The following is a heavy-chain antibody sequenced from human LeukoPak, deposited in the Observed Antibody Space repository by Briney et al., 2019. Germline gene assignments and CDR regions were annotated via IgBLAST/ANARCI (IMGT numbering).Heavy chain of an antibody. J-gene: IGHJ6*03. V-gene: IGHV4-31*03. CDR1: GGSISTSGYYSGGYS. Sequence: PSQTLSLTCTVSGGSISTSGYYSGGYSWSWIRQHPGKGLEWIGYIHYSGTTYYNPSLKSRVTISVDTSENQFSLKLNSVTAADTAVYYCARVRPGYYYMDVWGKGTTVTVSS. CDR3: ARVRPGYYYMDV. CDR2: IHYSGTT.